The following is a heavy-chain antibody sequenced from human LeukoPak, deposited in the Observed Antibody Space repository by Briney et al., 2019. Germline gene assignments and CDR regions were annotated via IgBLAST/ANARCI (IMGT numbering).Heavy chain of an antibody. D-gene: IGHD4-17*01. Sequence: GGSLRLSCAASGFTFSSYAMHWVRQAPGKGLEWVAVISYDGSNKYYADSVKGRFTISRDNAKNSLYLQMNSLRAEDTAVCYCASTPDDYGDYYWGQGTLVTVSS. CDR1: GFTFSSYA. V-gene: IGHV3-30-3*01. CDR2: ISYDGSNK. J-gene: IGHJ4*02. CDR3: ASTPDDYGDYY.